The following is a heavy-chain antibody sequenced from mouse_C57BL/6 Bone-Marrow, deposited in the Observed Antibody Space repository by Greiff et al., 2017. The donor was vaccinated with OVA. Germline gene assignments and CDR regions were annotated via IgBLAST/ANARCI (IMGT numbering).Heavy chain of an antibody. CDR2: IDPETGGT. J-gene: IGHJ2*01. Sequence: QVQLKQSGAELVRPGASVTLSCKASGYTFTDYEMHWVKQTPVHGLEWIGAIDPETGGTAYNQKFKGKAILTADKSSSTAYMERRSLTSEDSAVYYCTWVYFDYWGQGTTLTVSS. V-gene: IGHV1-15*01. CDR1: GYTFTDYE. CDR3: TWVYFDY.